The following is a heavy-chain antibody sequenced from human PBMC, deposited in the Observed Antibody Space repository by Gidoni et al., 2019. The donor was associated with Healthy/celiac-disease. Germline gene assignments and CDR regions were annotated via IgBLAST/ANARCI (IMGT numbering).Heavy chain of an antibody. D-gene: IGHD6-13*01. CDR2: IYYSGST. V-gene: IGHV4-39*07. J-gene: IGHJ5*02. CDR3: ARDRTKQQLSNWFDP. CDR1: GGSISSRSYY. Sequence: QLQPLESGPGLVKPPETLSPTGTVSGGSISSRSYYWGWIRQPPGKGREWIGSIYYSGSTYYNPSLKSRVTISVDTSKTQFSLKLSSVTAADTAVYYCARDRTKQQLSNWFDPWGQGTLVTVSS.